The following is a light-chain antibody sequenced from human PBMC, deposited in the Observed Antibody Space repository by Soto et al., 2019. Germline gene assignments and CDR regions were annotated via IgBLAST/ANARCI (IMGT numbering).Light chain of an antibody. CDR3: QQSYSTPHT. CDR2: AAS. V-gene: IGKV1-39*01. Sequence: DIQMTQSPSSLSASVGDRVTITCRASQSISSYLNWYQQKPGKAPKLLIYAASSLQSGVPSRFSGSGSGTDFTLTISSLQPEDFATYYYQQSYSTPHTIGQGTQLEIK. J-gene: IGKJ2*01. CDR1: QSISSY.